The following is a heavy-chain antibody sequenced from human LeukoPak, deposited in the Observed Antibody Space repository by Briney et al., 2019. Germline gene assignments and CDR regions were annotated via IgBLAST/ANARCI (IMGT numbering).Heavy chain of an antibody. V-gene: IGHV3-30-3*01. CDR2: ISYDGSNK. CDR3: ASPFGAGGFDP. J-gene: IGHJ5*02. CDR1: GFTFSSYA. Sequence: PGGSLRLSCAASGFTFSSYAMHWVRQAPGKGLEWVAVISYDGSNKYYADSVKGRFTISRDNSKNTLYLQMNSLRAEDTAVYYCASPFGAGGFDPWGQGTLVTVSS. D-gene: IGHD3-3*01.